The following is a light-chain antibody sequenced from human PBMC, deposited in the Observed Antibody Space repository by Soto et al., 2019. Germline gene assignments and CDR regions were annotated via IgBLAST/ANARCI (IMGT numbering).Light chain of an antibody. CDR3: SSYTASSTLV. J-gene: IGLJ1*01. V-gene: IGLV2-8*01. CDR2: EVT. Sequence: QSVLTQPPSASGSPGQSVTISCAGSSSDVGSYHYVSWYQQHPGKAPKLLIYEVTKRPSGVPDRFSGSKSGNTASLTVSGLQAEDEADYYCSSYTASSTLVFGTGTKLTVL. CDR1: SSDVGSYHY.